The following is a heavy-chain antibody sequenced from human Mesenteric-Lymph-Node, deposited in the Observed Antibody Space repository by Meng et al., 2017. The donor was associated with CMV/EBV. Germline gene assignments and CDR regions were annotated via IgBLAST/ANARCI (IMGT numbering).Heavy chain of an antibody. CDR1: GFNVRDKY. Sequence: EVHLVESGGGLVPAGGSLRLSCAASGFNVRDKYMSWVRQAPGKGLEWVCIIYRGDNTYYIDSVKDRFTVSRDNSKNTMYLQMNSLRVEDTAVYYCTGDSVSNPNLDYWGQGTLVTVSS. CDR3: TGDSVSNPNLDY. J-gene: IGHJ4*02. V-gene: IGHV3-66*01. CDR2: IYRGDNT. D-gene: IGHD3-10*01.